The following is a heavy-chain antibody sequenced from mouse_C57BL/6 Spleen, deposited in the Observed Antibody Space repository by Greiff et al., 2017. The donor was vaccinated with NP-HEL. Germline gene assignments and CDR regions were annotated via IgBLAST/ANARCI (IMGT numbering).Heavy chain of an antibody. CDR1: GFTFSDYY. V-gene: IGHV5-16*01. J-gene: IGHJ1*03. CDR3: ARAGTWSHWYFDV. Sequence: EVKLVESEGGLVQPGSSMKLSCTASGFTFSDYYMAWVRQVPEKGLEWVANINYDGSSTYYLDSLKSRFIISRDNAKNILYLQMSSLKSEDTATYYCARAGTWSHWYFDVWGTGTTVTVSS. D-gene: IGHD4-1*01. CDR2: INYDGSST.